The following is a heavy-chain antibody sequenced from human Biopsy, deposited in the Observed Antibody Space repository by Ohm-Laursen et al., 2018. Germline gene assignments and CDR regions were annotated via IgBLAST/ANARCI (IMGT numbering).Heavy chain of an antibody. CDR2: ISANGVTT. Sequence: SLRLSCAASRFTFNSYATHWVRQAPGKGLEWVSTISANGVTTFYADSVKGRFTISRDGSSDTPYLQMHSLRADDTALYYCAKGGYCSATSCNMDVDYWGQGALVTVSS. J-gene: IGHJ4*02. V-gene: IGHV3-23*01. CDR3: AKGGYCSATSCNMDVDY. D-gene: IGHD2-2*02. CDR1: RFTFNSYA.